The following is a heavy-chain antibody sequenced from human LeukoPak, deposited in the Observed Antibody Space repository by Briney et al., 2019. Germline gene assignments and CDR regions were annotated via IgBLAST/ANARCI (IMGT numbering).Heavy chain of an antibody. Sequence: PSETLSLTCAVYGGSFSGYYWSWIRQPPGKGLEWIGEINHSGSTNHNPSLKSRVTISVDTSKNQFSLKLSSVTAADTAVYYCARGPNIVVVVAATRRWFDPWGQGTLVTVSS. CDR1: GGSFSGYY. D-gene: IGHD2-15*01. J-gene: IGHJ5*02. V-gene: IGHV4-34*01. CDR3: ARGPNIVVVVAATRRWFDP. CDR2: INHSGST.